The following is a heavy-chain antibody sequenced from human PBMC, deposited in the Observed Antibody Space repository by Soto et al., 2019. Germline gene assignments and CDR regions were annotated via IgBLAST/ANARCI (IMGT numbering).Heavy chain of an antibody. V-gene: IGHV1-2*04. CDR1: GYTLTGYY. Sequence: ASVKVSCKASGYTLTGYYMHWVRQAPGQGLEWMGWINPNSGGTSTAQKFQGWVTMTTDTSISTASMELTRLTSDDTAIYYCARGDSTDCSNGVCSFFYNHDMDVWGQGTTVTVS. D-gene: IGHD2-8*01. CDR2: INPNSGGT. J-gene: IGHJ6*02. CDR3: ARGDSTDCSNGVCSFFYNHDMDV.